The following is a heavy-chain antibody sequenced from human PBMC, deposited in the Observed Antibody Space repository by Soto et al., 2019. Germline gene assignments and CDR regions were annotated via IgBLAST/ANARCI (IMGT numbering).Heavy chain of an antibody. J-gene: IGHJ6*02. CDR2: ITVGNGNS. CDR1: GYTFVNYA. CDR3: ARDGTYASGSYHKTTYTLDV. V-gene: IGHV1-3*01. D-gene: IGHD6-19*01. Sequence: GASVKVSCKASGYTFVNYAMHWVRQAPGQRLEWVGWITVGNGNSRYSENLRGRVASTRDTSASTAYMELSSLRSEDTSVYYCARDGTYASGSYHKTTYTLDVWGQGTPVTVSS.